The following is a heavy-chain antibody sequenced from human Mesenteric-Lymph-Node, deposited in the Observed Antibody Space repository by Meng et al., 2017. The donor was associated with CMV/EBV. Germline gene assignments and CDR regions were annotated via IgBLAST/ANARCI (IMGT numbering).Heavy chain of an antibody. Sequence: SCKASGYSFSNCWVPWVRQVPGKGLEWMGKVDPSDSYAHYSPSFQGHVTFSVDKSFTTAYLQWSSLRASDSAMYFCARRDFDGNVDYWGQGTLVTVSS. CDR3: ARRDFDGNVDY. CDR1: GYSFSNCW. V-gene: IGHV5-10-1*01. D-gene: IGHD4-23*01. CDR2: VDPSDSYA. J-gene: IGHJ4*02.